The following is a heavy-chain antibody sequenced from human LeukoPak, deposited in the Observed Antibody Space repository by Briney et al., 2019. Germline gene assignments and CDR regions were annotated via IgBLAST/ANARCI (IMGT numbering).Heavy chain of an antibody. V-gene: IGHV3-7*04. CDR3: ARAGHYYFDY. CDR2: IRPDGTEK. J-gene: IGHJ4*02. Sequence: PGGSLRLSCAASGFTFSSYAMTWVRQAPGKGLEWVANIRPDGTEKYYVGSVKGRFTISRDNAKNSLYLQMNSLRAEDTAVYYCARAGHYYFDYWGQGTLVTVSS. CDR1: GFTFSSYA.